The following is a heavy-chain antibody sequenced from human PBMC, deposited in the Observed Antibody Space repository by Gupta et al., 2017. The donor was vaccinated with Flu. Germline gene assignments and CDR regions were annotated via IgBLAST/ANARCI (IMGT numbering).Heavy chain of an antibody. Sequence: QVQLVESGGGVVQPGRSLRLSCAASGFTFSSYGMHWVRQAPGKGLEWVAVIWYDGSNKYYADSVKGRFTISRDNSKNTLYLQMNSLRAEDTAVYYCARDEGRDGMDVWGQGTTVTVSS. J-gene: IGHJ6*02. CDR3: ARDEGRDGMDV. D-gene: IGHD1-1*01. CDR2: IWYDGSNK. V-gene: IGHV3-33*01. CDR1: GFTFSSYG.